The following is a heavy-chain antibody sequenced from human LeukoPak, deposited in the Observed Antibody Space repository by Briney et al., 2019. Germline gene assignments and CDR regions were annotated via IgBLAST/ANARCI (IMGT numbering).Heavy chain of an antibody. D-gene: IGHD3-22*01. J-gene: IGHJ5*02. CDR1: GGSFSGYY. CDR3: ARDVNYYDSSGYPLP. CDR2: INHSGST. V-gene: IGHV4-34*01. Sequence: SETLSLTCAVYGGSFSGYYWSWIRQPPGKGLEWIGEINHSGSTNYNPSLKSRVTISVDTSKNQFSLKLSFVTAADTAVYYCARDVNYYDSSGYPLPWGQGTLVTVSS.